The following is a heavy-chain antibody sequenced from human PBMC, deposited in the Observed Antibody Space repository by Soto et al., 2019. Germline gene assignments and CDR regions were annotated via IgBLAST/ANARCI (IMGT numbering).Heavy chain of an antibody. V-gene: IGHV1-46*01. Sequence: VKVSCKASGYTFTTYYMHWVRQAPGQGLEWMGNINPSGGSTTYAQKFQGRVTMTSDTSTSTVYMELSSLRSEDTAVYYCARDSVAGYYYYYYGMDVWGQGTTVTVSS. CDR2: INPSGGST. J-gene: IGHJ6*02. CDR1: GYTFTTYY. D-gene: IGHD6-19*01. CDR3: ARDSVAGYYYYYYGMDV.